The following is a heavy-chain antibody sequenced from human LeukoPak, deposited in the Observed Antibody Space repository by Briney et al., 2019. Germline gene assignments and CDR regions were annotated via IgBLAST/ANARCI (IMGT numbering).Heavy chain of an antibody. V-gene: IGHV3-74*01. CDR1: GFTFSSYW. CDR2: INSDGSST. CDR3: TRGTGSYYSLGY. D-gene: IGHD3-10*01. Sequence: GVSLRLSCAVSGFTFSSYWMHWVRQDPGKGLVWVSRINSDGSSTIYADSVQGRFTISRDNAKNTLYLQMNSLRAEDTAVYFCTRGTGSYYSLGYWGQGTLVTVSS. J-gene: IGHJ4*02.